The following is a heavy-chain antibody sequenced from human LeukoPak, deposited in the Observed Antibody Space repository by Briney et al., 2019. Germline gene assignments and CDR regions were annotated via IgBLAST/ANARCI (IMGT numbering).Heavy chain of an antibody. CDR1: GYTFTSYD. J-gene: IGHJ5*02. V-gene: IGHV1-8*03. CDR2: MNPNSGNT. CDR3: ARGHYPRDRFDP. D-gene: IGHD1-26*01. Sequence: ASVTVSCKASGYTFTSYDINWVRQATGQGLEWMGWMNPNSGNTGYAQKFQGRVTITRNTSISTAYMELSSLRSEDTAVYYCARGHYPRDRFDPWGQGTLVTVSS.